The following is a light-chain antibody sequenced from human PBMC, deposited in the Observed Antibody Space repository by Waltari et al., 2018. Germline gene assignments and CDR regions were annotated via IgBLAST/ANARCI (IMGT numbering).Light chain of an antibody. CDR3: QQRSNWPPGYT. CDR1: QSVSSY. V-gene: IGKV3-11*01. J-gene: IGKJ2*01. CDR2: DAS. Sequence: EIVLTQSPATLSCSPGARATLSCRASQSVSSYLAWYQQKPGQAPRLLIYDASNRATGIPARFSGSGSGTDFTLTISSLEPEDFAVYYCQQRSNWPPGYTFGQGTKLEIK.